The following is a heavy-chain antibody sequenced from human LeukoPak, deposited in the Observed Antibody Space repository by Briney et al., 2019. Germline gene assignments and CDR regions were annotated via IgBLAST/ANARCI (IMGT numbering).Heavy chain of an antibody. D-gene: IGHD2-2*01. CDR2: IYYSGST. CDR3: ATQDCSSTSCYSFDY. CDR1: GGSISSSSYY. J-gene: IGHJ4*02. Sequence: KPSETLSLTCTVSGGSISSSSYYWGWIRQPPGKGLEWIGSIYYSGSTYYNPSLKSRVTISVDTSKNQFSLKLSSVTAAATAVYYCATQDCSSTSCYSFDYWGQGTLVTVSS. V-gene: IGHV4-39*01.